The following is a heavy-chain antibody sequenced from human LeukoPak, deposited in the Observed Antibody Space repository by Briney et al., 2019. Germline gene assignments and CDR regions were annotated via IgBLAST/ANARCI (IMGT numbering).Heavy chain of an antibody. V-gene: IGHV3-21*01. CDR1: GFTFSTYS. CDR2: ISSSSGYI. CDR3: ARDQSYGTYYFDY. D-gene: IGHD5-18*01. Sequence: GGSLRLSCAASGFTFSTYSMNWVRQAPGKGLEWVSSISSSSGYIYYADSVKGRFTISRDNAKNSLYLQMNGLRAEDTALYYCARDQSYGTYYFDYWGQGTLVTVSS. J-gene: IGHJ4*02.